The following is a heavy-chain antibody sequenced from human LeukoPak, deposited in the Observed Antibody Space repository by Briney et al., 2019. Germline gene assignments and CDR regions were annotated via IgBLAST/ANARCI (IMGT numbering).Heavy chain of an antibody. Sequence: ASMKVSCKASGYTFTGYYMYWVRQAPGQGLEWMGWINPNSGGTNYAQKFQGRVTMTRDTSISTAYMELSRLRSDDTAVYYCARAFGYGAAAGTFGYWGQGTLVTVSS. J-gene: IGHJ4*02. V-gene: IGHV1-2*02. CDR1: GYTFTGYY. CDR3: ARAFGYGAAAGTFGY. D-gene: IGHD6-13*01. CDR2: INPNSGGT.